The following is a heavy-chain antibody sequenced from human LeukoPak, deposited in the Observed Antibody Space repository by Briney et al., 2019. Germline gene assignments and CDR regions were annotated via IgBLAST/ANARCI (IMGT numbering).Heavy chain of an antibody. D-gene: IGHD6-13*01. CDR1: GGSISSYY. V-gene: IGHV4-4*07. Sequence: SETLSLTCTVSGGSISSYYWSWIRQPAGKGLEWIGRIYTSGSANYNPSLKSRVTMSVDTSKNQFSLKLSSVTAADTAVYYCARDSRLGQQLDSFDYWGQGTLVTVSS. J-gene: IGHJ4*02. CDR2: IYTSGSA. CDR3: ARDSRLGQQLDSFDY.